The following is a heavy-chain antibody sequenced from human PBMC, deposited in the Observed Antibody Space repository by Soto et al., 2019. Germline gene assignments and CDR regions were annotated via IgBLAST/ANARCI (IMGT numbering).Heavy chain of an antibody. V-gene: IGHV4-4*07. CDR2: IYTSGST. CDR1: GGSISSYY. D-gene: IGHD3-3*01. J-gene: IGHJ6*02. CDR3: ARVERGLRFLEWLSRYYYYYYGMDV. Sequence: PSETLSLTCTFSGGSISSYYWSWIRQPAGKGLEWIGRIYTSGSTNYNPSLKSRVTMSVDTSKNQFSLKLSSVTAADTAVYYCARVERGLRFLEWLSRYYYYYYGMDVWGQGTTVTVSS.